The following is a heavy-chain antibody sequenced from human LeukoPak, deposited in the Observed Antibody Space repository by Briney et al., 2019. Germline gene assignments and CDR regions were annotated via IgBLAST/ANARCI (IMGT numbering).Heavy chain of an antibody. CDR1: GYSFTSYG. D-gene: IGHD6-19*01. V-gene: IGHV1-18*01. CDR3: ARDSGSGWSDY. CDR2: INAYNGNT. J-gene: IGHJ4*02. Sequence: GASVKVSCKASGYSFTSYGISWVRQAPGQGLEWMGWINAYNGNTNYAQKPQGRVTMTTDTSTSTAYMELRSLRSDDTAVYYCARDSGSGWSDYWGQGTLVTVSS.